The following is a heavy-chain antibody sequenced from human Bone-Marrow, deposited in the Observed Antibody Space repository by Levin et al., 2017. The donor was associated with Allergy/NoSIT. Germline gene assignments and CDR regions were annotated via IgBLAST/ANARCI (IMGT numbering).Heavy chain of an antibody. CDR2: ISSGGDSI. Sequence: PGGSLRLSCDVAGFSITAYYMAWVRQAPGQGLEWVSYISSGGDSIYYADSVKGRFTVSRDSAQNSLSLHLDNLRVEDTAIYYCAKECGVTGTFVSDHWGQGTLVNVSA. J-gene: IGHJ4*02. CDR1: GFSITAYY. V-gene: IGHV3-11*01. CDR3: AKECGVTGTFVSDH. D-gene: IGHD6-19*01.